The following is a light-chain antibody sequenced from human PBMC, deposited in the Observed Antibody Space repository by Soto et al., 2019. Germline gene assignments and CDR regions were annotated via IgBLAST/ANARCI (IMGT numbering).Light chain of an antibody. CDR2: DAS. CDR3: QQFNSDPLT. J-gene: IGKJ4*01. CDR1: QGISSA. Sequence: AIQLTQSPSSLSASVGDRVTITCRASQGISSALAWYQQNPGQAPKLLIYDASSLESGVPSRFSGRGSGTDFTITISSLQHEDFATYSCQQFNSDPLTYGGWTKLEIK. V-gene: IGKV1-13*02.